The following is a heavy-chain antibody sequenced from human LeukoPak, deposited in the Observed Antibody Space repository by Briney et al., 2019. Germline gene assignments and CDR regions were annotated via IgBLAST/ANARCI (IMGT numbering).Heavy chain of an antibody. Sequence: PSETLSLTCAVYGGSFSGYYWTWIRQPPGKGLDWIGEINHSGSTSYNPPLKSRVTMSVDTSENQFSLKLSSVTAADTAVYYCARYRGGGYNYLDYWGQGTLATVSS. CDR1: GGSFSGYY. CDR3: ARYRGGGYNYLDY. CDR2: INHSGST. D-gene: IGHD5-24*01. V-gene: IGHV4-34*01. J-gene: IGHJ4*02.